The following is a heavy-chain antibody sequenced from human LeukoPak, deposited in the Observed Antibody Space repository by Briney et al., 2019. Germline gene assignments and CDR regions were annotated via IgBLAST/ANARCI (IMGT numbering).Heavy chain of an antibody. D-gene: IGHD6-13*01. CDR3: ARVPGSSSSWYFYSHAFDI. V-gene: IGHV3-30*02. Sequence: GGSLRLSCAASGFTFSSYGMHWVRQAPGKGLEWVAFIRYDGSNKYYADSVKGRFTISRDNSKNTLYLQMNSLRAEDTAVYYCARVPGSSSSWYFYSHAFDIWGQGTMVTVSS. CDR1: GFTFSSYG. J-gene: IGHJ3*02. CDR2: IRYDGSNK.